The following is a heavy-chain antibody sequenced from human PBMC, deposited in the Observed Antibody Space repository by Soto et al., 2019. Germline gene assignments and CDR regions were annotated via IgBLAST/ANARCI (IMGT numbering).Heavy chain of an antibody. CDR1: SCSVSGGSSY. J-gene: IGHJ4*02. Sequence: SETLSLTCTVSSCSVSGGSSYWSWIRPPPGKGLEWIGYIYYSGSTNYNPSLKSRVTISVDTSKNQFSLKLSSVTAADTAVYYCARMTTVTTFGYWGQGTLVTVSS. V-gene: IGHV4-61*01. CDR3: ARMTTVTTFGY. CDR2: IYYSGST. D-gene: IGHD4-17*01.